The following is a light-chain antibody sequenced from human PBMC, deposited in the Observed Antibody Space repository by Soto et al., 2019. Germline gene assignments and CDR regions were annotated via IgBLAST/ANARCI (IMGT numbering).Light chain of an antibody. J-gene: IGLJ1*01. CDR1: SSNIGASYD. Sequence: QPVLTQPPSVSGAPGQRVNISCTGSSSNIGASYDVHWYQHLPGTAPKLLIYGNSNRPSGVPDRFSGSKSGTSASLAITGLQAEDEADYYCHSYDNSLSGYVFGTGTKVTVL. V-gene: IGLV1-40*01. CDR3: HSYDNSLSGYV. CDR2: GNS.